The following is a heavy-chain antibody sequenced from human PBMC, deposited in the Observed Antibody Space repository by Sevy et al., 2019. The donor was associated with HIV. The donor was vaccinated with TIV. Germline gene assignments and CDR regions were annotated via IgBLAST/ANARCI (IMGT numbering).Heavy chain of an antibody. CDR2: ISYDGSNK. Sequence: GGSLRLSCAASGFTLSSYAMHWVRQAPGKGLEWVAVISYDGSNKYYADSVKGRFTISRDNSKNTLYLQMNSLRAEDTAVYYCARDRGGSYWEGFDYWGQGALVTVSS. CDR3: ARDRGGSYWEGFDY. CDR1: GFTLSSYA. J-gene: IGHJ4*02. D-gene: IGHD1-26*01. V-gene: IGHV3-30-3*01.